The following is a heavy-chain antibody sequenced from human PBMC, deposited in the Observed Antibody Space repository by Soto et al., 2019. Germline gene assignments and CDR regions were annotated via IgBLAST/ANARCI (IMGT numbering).Heavy chain of an antibody. D-gene: IGHD6-13*01. CDR2: IIPILGIA. Sequence: QVQLVQSGAEVKKPGSSVKVSCKASGGTFSSYTISWVRQAPGQGLESMGRIIPILGIANYAQKFQGRVTITADKSTSTAYMELSSLRSEDTAVYYCARGVGSGIAAAGTWGQGTMVTVSS. CDR1: GGTFSSYT. V-gene: IGHV1-69*02. J-gene: IGHJ3*01. CDR3: ARGVGSGIAAAGT.